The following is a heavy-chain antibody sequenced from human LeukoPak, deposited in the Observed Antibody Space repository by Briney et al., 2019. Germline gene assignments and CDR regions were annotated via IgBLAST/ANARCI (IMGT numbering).Heavy chain of an antibody. CDR2: IYYSGST. CDR1: GGSISSGDYY. D-gene: IGHD4-17*01. J-gene: IGHJ4*02. CDR3: ARGILGSDDYVD. V-gene: IGHV4-30-4*01. Sequence: SQTLSLTCTVSGGSISSGDYYWSWIRQPPGKGLEWIGYIYYSGSTYYNPSLKSRVTISVDTSKNQFSLKLSSVTAADTAVYYCARGILGSDDYVDWGQGTLVTVSS.